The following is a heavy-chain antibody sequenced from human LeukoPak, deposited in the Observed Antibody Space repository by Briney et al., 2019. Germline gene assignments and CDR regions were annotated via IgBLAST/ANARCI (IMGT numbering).Heavy chain of an antibody. J-gene: IGHJ3*02. CDR1: GGSISSYY. CDR3: ARESAHYDSSGYYRVFDI. CDR2: IYYSGTT. D-gene: IGHD3-22*01. Sequence: PSETLSLTCTVSGGSISSYYWSWIRQPPGKGLEWIGYIYYSGTTNYNPSLKSRVTISVDTSKNQFSLKLSSVTAADTAVYYCARESAHYDSSGYYRVFDIWGQGTMVTVSS. V-gene: IGHV4-59*01.